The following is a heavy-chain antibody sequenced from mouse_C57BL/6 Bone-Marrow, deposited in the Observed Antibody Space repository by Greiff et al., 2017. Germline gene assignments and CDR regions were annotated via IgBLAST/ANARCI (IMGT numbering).Heavy chain of an antibody. J-gene: IGHJ4*01. V-gene: IGHV1-50*01. CDR3: ARDYYGSSPYYAMDY. Sequence: QVQLKQPGAELVKPGASVKLSCKASGYTFTSYWMQWVKQRPGQGLEWIGEIDPSDSYTNYNQKFKGKATLTVDTSSSTAYMQLSSLTSEDSAVYYCARDYYGSSPYYAMDYWGQGTSVTVSS. CDR1: GYTFTSYW. CDR2: IDPSDSYT. D-gene: IGHD1-1*01.